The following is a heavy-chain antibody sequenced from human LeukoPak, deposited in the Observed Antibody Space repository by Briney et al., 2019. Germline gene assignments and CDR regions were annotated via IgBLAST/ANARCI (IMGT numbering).Heavy chain of an antibody. CDR2: MNPNSGNT. V-gene: IGHV1-8*01. J-gene: IGHJ5*02. CDR3: ARPKTRITIFGVVIGSPWFDP. CDR1: GYTFTSYD. D-gene: IGHD3-3*01. Sequence: ASVKVSCKASGYTFTSYDINWVRQATGQGLEWMGWMNPNSGNTGCAQKFQGRVTMTRNTSISTAYMELSSLRSEDTAVYYCARPKTRITIFGVVIGSPWFDPWGQGTLVTVSS.